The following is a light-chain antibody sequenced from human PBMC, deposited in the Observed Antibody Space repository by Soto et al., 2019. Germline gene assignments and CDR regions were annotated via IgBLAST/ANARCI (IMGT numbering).Light chain of an antibody. J-gene: IGKJ5*01. CDR2: AAS. Sequence: DIQMTQSPSSLSASVGDRVTITCRASQSISSYLNWYQQKPGKAPKLLIYAASSLKSGVPTRFSGSGSGTDFTPTISRLPHEDSATYYYQQSYSTPPNFGQGTRVEIK. CDR1: QSISSY. V-gene: IGKV1-39*01. CDR3: QQSYSTPPN.